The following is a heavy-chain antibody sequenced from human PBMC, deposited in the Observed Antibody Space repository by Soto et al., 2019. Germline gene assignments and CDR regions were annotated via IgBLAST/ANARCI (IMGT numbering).Heavy chain of an antibody. V-gene: IGHV4-59*01. D-gene: IGHD4-4*01. CDR1: GGSISSYY. J-gene: IGHJ6*02. CDR2: IYYSGST. Sequence: SLTCTVSGGSISSYYWSWIRQPPGKGLEWIGYIYYSGSTNYNPSLKSRVTISVDTSKNQFSLKLSSVTAADTAVYYCARAADYSFLHYGMDVWGQGTAVTVSS. CDR3: ARAADYSFLHYGMDV.